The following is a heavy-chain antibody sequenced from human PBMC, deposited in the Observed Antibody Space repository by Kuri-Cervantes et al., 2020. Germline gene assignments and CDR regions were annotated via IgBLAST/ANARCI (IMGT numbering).Heavy chain of an antibody. CDR3: ASQWLARNWFDP. J-gene: IGHJ5*02. D-gene: IGHD6-19*01. V-gene: IGHV3-30-3*01. CDR2: ISYDGSNK. CDR1: GFTFSSYA. Sequence: GGSLRLSCAASGFTFSSYAMHWVRQAPGKGLEWVAVISYDGSNKYYADSVKGRFTISRDNSKNTLYLQMNSLRAEDTAVYYCASQWLARNWFDPWGQGTLVTVSS.